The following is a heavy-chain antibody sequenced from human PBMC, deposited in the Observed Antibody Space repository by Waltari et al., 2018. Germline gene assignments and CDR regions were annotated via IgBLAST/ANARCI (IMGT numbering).Heavy chain of an antibody. CDR1: GLTVSTTH. J-gene: IGHJ4*02. CDR3: ATARDEDTAMVYFDN. V-gene: IGHV3-66*02. CDR2: IYPAGSA. D-gene: IGHD5-18*01. Sequence: EVKLVESGGGLVHPGGSLSLSCAASGLTVSTTHMSWVRQAPGKGLEWVSIIYPAGSAYNADSVEGRFTISRDISNNMLHLQMNSLRLEDSATYYCATARDEDTAMVYFDNWGQGTLVSVSS.